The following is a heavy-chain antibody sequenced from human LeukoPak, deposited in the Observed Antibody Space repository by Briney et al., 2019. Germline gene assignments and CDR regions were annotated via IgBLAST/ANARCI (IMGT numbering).Heavy chain of an antibody. J-gene: IGHJ4*02. CDR2: ISSSGTTI. CDR1: GFTFSNFE. V-gene: IGHV3-48*03. CDR3: ARETDSTLFDY. Sequence: GGSLRLSCAASGFTFSNFEMNWVRQAPGKGLEWVSYISSSGTTIYYADSVKGRFTISRDNAKNSLYLKLNSLRAEDTAVYYCARETDSTLFDYWGQGTLVTVSS. D-gene: IGHD2-2*01.